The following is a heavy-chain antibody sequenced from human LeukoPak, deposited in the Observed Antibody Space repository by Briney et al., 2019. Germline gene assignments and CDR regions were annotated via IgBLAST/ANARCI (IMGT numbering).Heavy chain of an antibody. CDR1: GGSISSSSYY. D-gene: IGHD3-10*01. CDR3: ATYYYGSGSYYKDHAAFDI. V-gene: IGHV4-39*07. Sequence: SETLSLTCTVSGGSISSSSYYWGWIRQPPGTGLEWIGSIYYSGSSYYNPSLKSRVTISVDTSKNQFSLKLSSVTAADTAVYYCATYYYGSGSYYKDHAAFDIWGQGTMVTVSS. CDR2: IYYSGSS. J-gene: IGHJ3*02.